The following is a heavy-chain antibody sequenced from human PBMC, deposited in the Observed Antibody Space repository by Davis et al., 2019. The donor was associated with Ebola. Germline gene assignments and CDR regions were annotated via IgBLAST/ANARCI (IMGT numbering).Heavy chain of an antibody. CDR3: ARAPVYQLLYWGNWFDP. Sequence: GESLKISCKVSGYTFTSSWIAWVRQMPGRGLEWMAIISPRHSDTRYHPSFQGQVTVSADKSISTAYLQWSSVEASDTAMYYCARAPVYQLLYWGNWFDPWGQGTLVTVSS. CDR2: ISPRHSDT. J-gene: IGHJ5*02. CDR1: GYTFTSSW. V-gene: IGHV5-51*01. D-gene: IGHD2-2*02.